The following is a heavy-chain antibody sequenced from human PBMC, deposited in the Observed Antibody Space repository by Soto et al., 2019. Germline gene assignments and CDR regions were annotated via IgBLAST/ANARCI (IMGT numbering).Heavy chain of an antibody. CDR2: VSIGGST. CDR3: AKRRGAGGHFDY. V-gene: IGHV3-23*01. J-gene: IGHJ4*02. Sequence: DVQLLESGGGLVQSEGSLRLSCAASGFTFSSYAMGWVRQGPGKGLALVAVVSIGGSTHYADSVRGRFTISRDNSKNTLSLQMNSLTAEDTAVYFCAKRRGAGGHFDYWGQGALVTVSS. D-gene: IGHD2-15*01. CDR1: GFTFSSYA.